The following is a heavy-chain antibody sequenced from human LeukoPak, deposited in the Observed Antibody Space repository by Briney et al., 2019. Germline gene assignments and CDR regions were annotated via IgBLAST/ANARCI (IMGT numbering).Heavy chain of an antibody. CDR2: IFYNGET. J-gene: IGHJ4*02. V-gene: IGHV4-61*03. D-gene: IGHD6-19*01. CDR1: GGSVSSGSYF. CDR3: ARDGGQGSGWSTIDY. Sequence: SETLSLTCTVSGGSVSSGSYFWSWIRQPPGKGLEWIGYIFYNGETNYNPSLTSRLTLSIDASKNHFSLKLTSVTAADTGVYYCARDGGQGSGWSTIDYWGQGTLVTVSP.